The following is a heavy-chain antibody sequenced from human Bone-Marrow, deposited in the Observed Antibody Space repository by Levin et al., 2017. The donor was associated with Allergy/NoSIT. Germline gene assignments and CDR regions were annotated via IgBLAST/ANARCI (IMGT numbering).Heavy chain of an antibody. J-gene: IGHJ3*02. V-gene: IGHV3-7*01. Sequence: GGSLRLSCAASGFTFSSYWMSWVRQAPGTGLEWVANIRQDGNEKYYVDSVKGRFTVSRDNAMNSLYLQMNSLRAEDTAVYYCARDDNYGISTNYYDAFSIWGQGTMVTVSS. CDR2: IRQDGNEK. D-gene: IGHD2-2*01. CDR3: ARDDNYGISTNYYDAFSI. CDR1: GFTFSSYW.